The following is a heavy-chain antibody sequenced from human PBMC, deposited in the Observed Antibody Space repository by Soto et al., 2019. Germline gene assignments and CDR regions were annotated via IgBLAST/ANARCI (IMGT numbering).Heavy chain of an antibody. J-gene: IGHJ4*02. D-gene: IGHD4-17*01. CDR1: GFTFSNAW. CDR3: TTAPIAPEDYGDYAPRVGC. V-gene: IGHV3-15*01. Sequence: EVQLVESGGGLVKPGGSLRLSCAASGFTFSNAWMSWVRQAPGKGLEWVGRIKSKTDGGTTDYAAPVKGRFTISRDDSKNTLYLQMNSLKTEDTAVYYCTTAPIAPEDYGDYAPRVGCWGQGTLVTVSS. CDR2: IKSKTDGGTT.